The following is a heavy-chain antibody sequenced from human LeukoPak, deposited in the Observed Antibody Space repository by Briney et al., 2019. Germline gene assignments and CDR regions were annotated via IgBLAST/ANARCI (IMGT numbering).Heavy chain of an antibody. V-gene: IGHV1-69*13. Sequence: LVKVSCKASGGTFSSYAISWVRQAPGQGLGGMGGSTPILGTAVCAQKFQGRVTITADESTSTAYMKLSSLRSEDTAVYYCAREGAIVGTTGSYFDYWGQGTLVIVSS. D-gene: IGHD1-26*01. CDR1: GGTFSSYA. J-gene: IGHJ4*02. CDR2: STPILGTA. CDR3: AREGAIVGTTGSYFDY.